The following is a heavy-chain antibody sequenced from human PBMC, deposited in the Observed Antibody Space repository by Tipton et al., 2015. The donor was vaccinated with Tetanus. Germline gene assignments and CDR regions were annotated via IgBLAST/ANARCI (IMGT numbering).Heavy chain of an antibody. Sequence: LTCSVSGDSIRSEDYYWGWIRQSPGKGLEWLGYIYYSWSTYNNPSLKSRVSISLDASKNQFSLSLNSVTAADSATYYCARLSCSSPSCYYYYYYYVDVWGTGTAVAVSS. V-gene: IGHV4-30-4*01. J-gene: IGHJ6*03. CDR3: ARLSCSSPSCYYYYYYYVDV. CDR2: IYYSWST. CDR1: GDSIRSEDYY. D-gene: IGHD2-2*01.